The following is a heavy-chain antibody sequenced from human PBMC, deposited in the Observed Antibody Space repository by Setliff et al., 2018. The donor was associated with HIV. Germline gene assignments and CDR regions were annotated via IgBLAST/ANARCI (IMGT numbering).Heavy chain of an antibody. CDR3: ARGPPFLEWTTEIDY. CDR2: ISQTGST. V-gene: IGHV4-34*01. D-gene: IGHD3-3*01. Sequence: LSLTCAVYGASFGGYYWSWIRQTPGKGLEWIGHISQTGSTTYNTALRSRVTISLDTSKNQFSLNLSSVTAADTAVYYCARGPPFLEWTTEIDYWGQGTLVTVSS. CDR1: GASFGGYY. J-gene: IGHJ4*02.